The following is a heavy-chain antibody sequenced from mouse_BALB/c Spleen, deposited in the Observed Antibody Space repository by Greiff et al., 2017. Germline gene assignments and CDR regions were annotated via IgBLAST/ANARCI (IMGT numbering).Heavy chain of an antibody. CDR3: ASIYYDYDGYAMDY. V-gene: IGHV2-2*02. CDR1: GFSLTSYG. D-gene: IGHD2-4*01. CDR2: IWSGGST. J-gene: IGHJ4*01. Sequence: VKLQESGPGLVQPSQSLSITCTVSGFSLTSYGVHWVRQSPGKGLEWLGVIWSGGSTDYNAAFISRLSISKDNSKSQVFFKMNSLQANDTAIYYCASIYYDYDGYAMDYWGQGTSVTVSS.